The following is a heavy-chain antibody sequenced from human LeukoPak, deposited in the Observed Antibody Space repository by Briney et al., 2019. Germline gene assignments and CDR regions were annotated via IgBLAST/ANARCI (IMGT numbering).Heavy chain of an antibody. J-gene: IGHJ4*02. D-gene: IGHD5-12*01. Sequence: RASETLSLTCAVYGGSFSGYYWSWIRQPPGKGLEWIGEINHSGSTNYNPSLKSRVTISVDTSKNQFSLKLSSVTAADTAVYYCATGLVDVVAGGYWGQGTLVTVSS. CDR3: ATGLVDVVAGGY. CDR2: INHSGST. V-gene: IGHV4-34*01. CDR1: GGSFSGYY.